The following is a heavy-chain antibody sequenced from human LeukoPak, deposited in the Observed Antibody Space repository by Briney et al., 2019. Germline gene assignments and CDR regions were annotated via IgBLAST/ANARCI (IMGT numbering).Heavy chain of an antibody. D-gene: IGHD1-26*01. J-gene: IGHJ6*02. CDR3: AKDRGSSGRYGMDV. V-gene: IGHV3-7*05. CDR1: GFTFSRYW. CDR2: IKHDGSEK. Sequence: GGSLRLSCAASGFTFSRYWMSWVRQAPGKGLDWVANIKHDGSEKYYVDSVKGRFTISRDNAKNSLYLQMNSLRAEDTAVYYCAKDRGSSGRYGMDVWGQGTTVTVSS.